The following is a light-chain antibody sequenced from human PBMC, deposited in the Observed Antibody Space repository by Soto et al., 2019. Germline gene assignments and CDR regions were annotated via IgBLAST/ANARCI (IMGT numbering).Light chain of an antibody. Sequence: EMLLTHSPFTLSVSPCEWATLSGRATKSVGSSLAWYQQKTRRPPRILLFGASIRASDFPARFSGSGSGTAFTLPISGLQSADFAVYFCQQYNKWPPWTFGHGTKVDIK. J-gene: IGKJ1*01. CDR1: KSVGSS. CDR2: GAS. V-gene: IGKV3-15*01. CDR3: QQYNKWPPWT.